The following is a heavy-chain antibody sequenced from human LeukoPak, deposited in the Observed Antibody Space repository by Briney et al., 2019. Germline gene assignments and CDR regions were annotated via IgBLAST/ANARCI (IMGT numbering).Heavy chain of an antibody. CDR1: GFTFSSYW. J-gene: IGHJ6*02. CDR3: ASAQGYYYHYGMDV. Sequence: GGSLRLSCAASGFTFSSYWMSWVRQAPGKGLEWVADIKQDGSEKYYVDSVKGRFTISRDNAKNSLYLQMNSLRAEDTAVYYCASAQGYYYHYGMDVWGQGITVTVSS. CDR2: IKQDGSEK. V-gene: IGHV3-7*01.